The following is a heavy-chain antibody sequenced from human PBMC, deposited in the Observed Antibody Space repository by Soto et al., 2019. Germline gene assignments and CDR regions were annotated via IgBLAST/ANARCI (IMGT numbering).Heavy chain of an antibody. Sequence: GGSLRLSCVVSGFTFSSHSMNWVRQAPGKGLEWVSSITTSSDSIYYTDSVKGRFTLSRDDAKNSLFLQMNSLRAEDTAVYYCARSTRGFSYGKIDSWGQGTLVTVSS. V-gene: IGHV3-21*01. CDR2: ITTSSDSI. CDR1: GFTFSSHS. D-gene: IGHD5-18*01. J-gene: IGHJ4*02. CDR3: ARSTRGFSYGKIDS.